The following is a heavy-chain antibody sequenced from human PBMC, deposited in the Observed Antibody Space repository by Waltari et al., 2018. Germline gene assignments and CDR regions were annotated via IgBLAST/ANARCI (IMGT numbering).Heavy chain of an antibody. Sequence: QVQLQESGPGLVKPSETLSLTCTVSGGSISSYYWSWIRQPPGKGLEWIGEINHSGSTNYNPSLKSRVTISVDTSKNQFSLKLSSVTAADTAVYYCARGTTPAFDIWGQGTMVTVSS. D-gene: IGHD1-7*01. CDR3: ARGTTPAFDI. J-gene: IGHJ3*02. CDR2: INHSGST. CDR1: GGSISSYY. V-gene: IGHV4-59*01.